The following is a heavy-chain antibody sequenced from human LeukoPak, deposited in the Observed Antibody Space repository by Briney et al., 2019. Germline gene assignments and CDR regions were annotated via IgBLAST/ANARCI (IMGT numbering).Heavy chain of an antibody. CDR3: ARIFDSSGYYSLVTDY. Sequence: ASVKVSCKASGYTFTGYYMHWVRQAPGQGLEWMGWIGAFNGNTNYAQKFQDRVTMTTDTSTSTAYMELGSLRSDDTAVYYCARIFDSSGYYSLVTDYWGQGTLVTVSS. CDR1: GYTFTGYY. CDR2: IGAFNGNT. D-gene: IGHD3-22*01. V-gene: IGHV1-18*04. J-gene: IGHJ4*02.